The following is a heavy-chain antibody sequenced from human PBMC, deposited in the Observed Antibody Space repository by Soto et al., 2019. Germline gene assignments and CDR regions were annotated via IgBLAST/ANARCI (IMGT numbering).Heavy chain of an antibody. Sequence: PSETLSLACAVYGWSFSGYYWSWIRQPPGKGLEWIGEINHSGSTNYNPSLKSRVTISVYTSKNQFSLKLSSVTAADTAVYYCARGRVNYDILTGYYTTPPDYWGQGTLVTVSS. CDR3: ARGRVNYDILTGYYTTPPDY. CDR2: INHSGST. CDR1: GWSFSGYY. J-gene: IGHJ4*02. D-gene: IGHD3-9*01. V-gene: IGHV4-34*01.